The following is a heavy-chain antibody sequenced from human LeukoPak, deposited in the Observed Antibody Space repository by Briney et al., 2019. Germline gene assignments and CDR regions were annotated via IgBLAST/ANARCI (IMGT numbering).Heavy chain of an antibody. CDR1: GFTFSSYS. CDR3: ARDWDYYGSGSYSVAPTYFDY. V-gene: IGHV3-48*01. J-gene: IGHJ4*02. CDR2: ISSSSSTI. D-gene: IGHD3-10*01. Sequence: GGSLRLSCAASGFTFSSYSMNWVRHAPGKGLEWVSYISSSSSTIYYADSVKGRFTISRDNAKNSLYLQMNSLRAEDTAVYYCARDWDYYGSGSYSVAPTYFDYWGQGTLVTVSS.